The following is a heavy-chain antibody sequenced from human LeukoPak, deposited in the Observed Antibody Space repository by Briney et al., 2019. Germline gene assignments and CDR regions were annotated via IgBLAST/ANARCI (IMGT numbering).Heavy chain of an antibody. J-gene: IGHJ3*02. Sequence: GGSLRLSCAASGFTFSNYWMSWVRQAPGKGLEGVAHIKHDGSEKFYVDSVRGRFTISRDNAKNSLYLQMSRLRAEDTAGYYCARDADLGPTITGVFDIGGQGTMVTVS. V-gene: IGHV3-7*01. CDR1: GFTFSNYW. CDR2: IKHDGSEK. CDR3: ARDADLGPTITGVFDI. D-gene: IGHD5-24*01.